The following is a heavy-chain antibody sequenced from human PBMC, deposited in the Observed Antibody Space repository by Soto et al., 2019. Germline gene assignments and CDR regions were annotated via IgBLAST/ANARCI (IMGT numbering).Heavy chain of an antibody. Sequence: QVQLVQSGAEVKKPGSSVKVSCKASGGTFSSYTISWVRQAPGQGLEWMGRIIPILGIANYAQKFQGRVTITADKSTITFYMXRSSLRSEDTAVYYCARPYYYDSSGYYCVHDAFDIWGQGKMVTVSS. V-gene: IGHV1-69*02. CDR3: ARPYYYDSSGYYCVHDAFDI. J-gene: IGHJ3*02. D-gene: IGHD3-22*01. CDR1: GGTFSSYT. CDR2: IIPILGIA.